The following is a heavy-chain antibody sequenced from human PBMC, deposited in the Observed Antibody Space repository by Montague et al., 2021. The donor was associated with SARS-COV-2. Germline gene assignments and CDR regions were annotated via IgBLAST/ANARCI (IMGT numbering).Heavy chain of an antibody. CDR3: ARLLRSCTNGVCRTYYYYALDV. D-gene: IGHD2-8*01. V-gene: IGHV4-59*01. Sequence: ETLSLTCTVPGGSISGFYWSWIRQPPGKGLEWIGYIYYSGSTKYNPSLESRVAVSVDRSKNQVSLKLTSVTAADTAVYYCARLLRSCTNGVCRTYYYYALDVWGQGTTVTVSS. J-gene: IGHJ6*02. CDR1: GGSISGFY. CDR2: IYYSGST.